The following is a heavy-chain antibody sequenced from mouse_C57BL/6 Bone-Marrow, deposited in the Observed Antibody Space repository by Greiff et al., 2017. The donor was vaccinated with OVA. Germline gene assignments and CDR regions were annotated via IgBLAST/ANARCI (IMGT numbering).Heavy chain of an antibody. D-gene: IGHD2-2*01. Sequence: QVQLQQPGAELVMPGASVKLSCKASGYTFTSYWMHWVKQRPGQGLEWIGEIDPSDSYTNYNQKFKCKSTLTVDKSSSTAYMQLSSLTSEDSAVYYCSREGYISFDYWGQGTTLTVSS. V-gene: IGHV1-69*01. CDR2: IDPSDSYT. CDR3: SREGYISFDY. CDR1: GYTFTSYW. J-gene: IGHJ2*01.